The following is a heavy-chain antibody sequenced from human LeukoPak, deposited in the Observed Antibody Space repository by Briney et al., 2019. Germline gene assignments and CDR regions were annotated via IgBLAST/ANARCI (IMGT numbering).Heavy chain of an antibody. D-gene: IGHD6-6*01. CDR2: ISSSSSYI. CDR3: AREFSWAARPFAY. Sequence: PGGSLRLSCAASGFTFSSYSMNWVRQAPGKGLEWVSSISSSSSYIYYADSVKGRFTISRDNAKNSLYLQMNSLRAEDTAVYYCAREFSWAARPFAYWGQGTLVTVSS. CDR1: GFTFSSYS. J-gene: IGHJ4*02. V-gene: IGHV3-21*01.